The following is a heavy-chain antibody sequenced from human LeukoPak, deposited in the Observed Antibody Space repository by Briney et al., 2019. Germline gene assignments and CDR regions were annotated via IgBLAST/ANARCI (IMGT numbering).Heavy chain of an antibody. D-gene: IGHD1-26*01. CDR2: IKQDGSEK. CDR3: ARDLILVGATSDYYFDY. CDR1: GFTFSTYW. V-gene: IGHV3-7*01. J-gene: IGHJ4*02. Sequence: PGGSLRLSCAASGFTFSTYWMTWVRQAPGKGLEWVANIKQDGSEKYYVDSVKGRFTISRDNAQNSLYLQMNSLRAEDTAVYYCARDLILVGATSDYYFDYWGQGTLVTVSS.